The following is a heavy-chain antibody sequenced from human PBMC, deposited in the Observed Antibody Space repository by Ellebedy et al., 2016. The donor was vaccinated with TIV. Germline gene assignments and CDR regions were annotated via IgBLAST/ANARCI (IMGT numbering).Heavy chain of an antibody. CDR2: FSWNSGVI. J-gene: IGHJ3*02. D-gene: IGHD1-26*01. V-gene: IGHV3-9*03. CDR1: GFTFDDYA. CDR3: AKAVERGALDI. Sequence: PGGSLRLSCEASGFTFDDYAMHWVRQAPGKGLEWVSGFSWNSGVIDYADSVKGRFTISRDNAKNSVFLQMNSLRVEDMGLYYCAKAVERGALDIWGQGTVATVSP.